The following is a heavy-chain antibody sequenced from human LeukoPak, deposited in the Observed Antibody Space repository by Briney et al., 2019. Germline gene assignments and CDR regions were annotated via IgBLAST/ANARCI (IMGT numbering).Heavy chain of an antibody. CDR3: ARDGDYAAGD. D-gene: IGHD4-17*01. Sequence: APVKVPCKASGYTFTGYYMHWVRQAPGQGLEWMGWINPNSGGTNYAQKFQGRVTMTRDTSISTAYMELSRLRSNDTAVYYCARDGDYAAGDWGQGTLVTVSS. J-gene: IGHJ4*02. CDR2: INPNSGGT. CDR1: GYTFTGYY. V-gene: IGHV1-2*02.